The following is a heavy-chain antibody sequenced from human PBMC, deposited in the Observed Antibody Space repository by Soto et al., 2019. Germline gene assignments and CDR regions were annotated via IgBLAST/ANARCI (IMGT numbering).Heavy chain of an antibody. J-gene: IGHJ4*02. CDR3: ARGVRISNVDIVATILYYFDY. Sequence: QVQLQQWGAGLLKPSETLSLTCAVYGGSFSGYYWSWIRQPPGKGLEWIGEINHSGSTNYNPSLKSRVTISVDTSKNQFSLKLSSVTAADTAVYYCARGVRISNVDIVATILYYFDYWGQGTLVTVSS. D-gene: IGHD5-12*01. CDR1: GGSFSGYY. CDR2: INHSGST. V-gene: IGHV4-34*01.